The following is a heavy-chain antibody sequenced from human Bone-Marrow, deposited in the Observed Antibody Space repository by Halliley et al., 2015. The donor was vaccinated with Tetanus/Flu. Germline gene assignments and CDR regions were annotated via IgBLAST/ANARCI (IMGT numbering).Heavy chain of an antibody. Sequence: TLSLTCAVYVGSFSDYYWSWIRQPPGKGLEWIGEINHSGSNSYNPSLKSRVTISVDTSKNQFSRKLDSVTAADTAVYYCARGRLYYDILRRGGYNGLDVWGQGSTVTVSS. CDR3: ARGRLYYDILRRGGYNGLDV. CDR1: VGSFSDYY. V-gene: IGHV4-34*01. CDR2: INHSGSN. D-gene: IGHD3-9*01. J-gene: IGHJ6*02.